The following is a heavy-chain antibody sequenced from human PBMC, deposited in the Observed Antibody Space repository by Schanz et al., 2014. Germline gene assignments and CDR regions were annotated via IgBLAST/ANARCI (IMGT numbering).Heavy chain of an antibody. Sequence: VQLVESGGGVVQPGGSLRLSCAASGFTFSDYYMSWIRQAPGKGLEWVSYISSSGSYTNYADSVKGRFTTSRDNGKKSMYLQMNSLRAEDTAVYYCKWELHVYYGMDVWGQGTAVTVSS. CDR2: ISSSGSYT. J-gene: IGHJ6*02. CDR3: KWELHVYYGMDV. CDR1: GFTFSDYY. D-gene: IGHD1-26*01. V-gene: IGHV3-11*05.